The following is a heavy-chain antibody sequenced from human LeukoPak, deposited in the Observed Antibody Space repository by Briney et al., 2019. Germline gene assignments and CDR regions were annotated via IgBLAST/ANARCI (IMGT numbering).Heavy chain of an antibody. V-gene: IGHV1-3*01. Sequence: ASVKVSCKASGYTFTSYAMHWVRQAPGQRLEWMGWISAGNGNTKYSQKFQGRVTITRDTSASTAYMELSSLRSEDTAVYYCARASDVNWGQISEYWGQGTLVTVSS. CDR3: ARASDVNWGQISEY. D-gene: IGHD7-27*01. J-gene: IGHJ4*02. CDR1: GYTFTSYA. CDR2: ISAGNGNT.